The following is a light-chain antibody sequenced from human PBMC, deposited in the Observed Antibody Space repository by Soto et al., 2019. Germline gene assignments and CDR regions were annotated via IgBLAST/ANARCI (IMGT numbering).Light chain of an antibody. CDR1: SSNIGAGYD. J-gene: IGLJ2*01. CDR3: QSYDSSLSGSV. Sequence: QSVLTQPPSVSGAPGQRVTISCTGSSSNIGAGYDVHWYQQLPGTPPKLLISGNSNRPSGVPDRFSGSKSGTSASLAITGLQAEDEADYYCQSYDSSLSGSVFGGGTKVTVL. V-gene: IGLV1-40*01. CDR2: GNS.